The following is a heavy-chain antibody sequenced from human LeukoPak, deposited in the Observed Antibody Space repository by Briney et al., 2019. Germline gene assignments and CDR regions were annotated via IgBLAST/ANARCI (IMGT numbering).Heavy chain of an antibody. Sequence: ASVKVSCKASGYTFTSYDINWVRQATGPGLEWVGWMNPNSGNTGYAQKFQGRVTMTRTTSIRTAYMELSSLRSEDTAVYYCARGTDDTPWGFDYWGQGTLVTVSS. D-gene: IGHD3-22*01. CDR1: GYTFTSYD. V-gene: IGHV1-8*01. CDR3: ARGTDDTPWGFDY. CDR2: MNPNSGNT. J-gene: IGHJ4*02.